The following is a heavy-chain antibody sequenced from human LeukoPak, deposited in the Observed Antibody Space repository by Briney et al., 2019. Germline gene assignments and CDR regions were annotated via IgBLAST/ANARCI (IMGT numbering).Heavy chain of an antibody. CDR1: GGSISSGSYY. V-gene: IGHV4-31*03. CDR3: ASLGYFSYGVDV. CDR2: LYYGGAT. J-gene: IGHJ6*02. D-gene: IGHD3-16*01. Sequence: PSETLSLTCTVSGGSISSGSYYWSWIRQHPGKGLECIGFLYYGGATYYNPSLKSRVAISVDASENQFSLKVSSVTAADTAVYYCASLGYFSYGVDVWGQGTTVTVSS.